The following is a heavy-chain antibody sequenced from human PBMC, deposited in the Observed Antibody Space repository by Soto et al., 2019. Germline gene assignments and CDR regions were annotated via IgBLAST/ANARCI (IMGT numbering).Heavy chain of an antibody. J-gene: IGHJ3*01. V-gene: IGHV4-4*02. CDR1: GASISSDYW. CDR3: ARIYSYDFYDTFDV. Sequence: QVQLQESGPGLVKPSGTLSLTCAVSGASISSDYWWSWVRQPPGKGREWIAEMYRSGSANYNPSLASRVTISLDKSKNQFSLKLNSVTAADTAVYYCARIYSYDFYDTFDVWGQGTMVTVSS. CDR2: MYRSGSA. D-gene: IGHD3-16*01.